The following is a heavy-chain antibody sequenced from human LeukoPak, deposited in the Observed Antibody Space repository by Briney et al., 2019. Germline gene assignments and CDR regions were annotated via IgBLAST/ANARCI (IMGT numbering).Heavy chain of an antibody. D-gene: IGHD3-3*01. V-gene: IGHV4-59*01. Sequence: SATLSLTCTVSGGSISSYYWRLIRQPPGKGLEWIGYIYYSGTTNYNPSLKSRVTISVDTSKNQFSLKLSSVTAADTAVYYCARASESYYDYWGQGTLVTVSS. CDR2: IYYSGTT. CDR3: ARASESYYDY. CDR1: GGSISSYY. J-gene: IGHJ4*02.